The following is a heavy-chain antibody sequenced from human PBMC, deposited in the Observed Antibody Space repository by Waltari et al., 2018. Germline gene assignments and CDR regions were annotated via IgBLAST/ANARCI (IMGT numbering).Heavy chain of an antibody. J-gene: IGHJ4*02. Sequence: QVQLQESGPGLVKPSETLSLTCTVSGGSISSYYWSWIRQPAGKGLEWIGRIYTSGSTNYTPSLKSRVTMSVDTSKNQFSLKLSSVTAADTAVYYCARDTYSSGWYGVVYFDYWGQGTLVTVSS. CDR2: IYTSGST. CDR1: GGSISSYY. V-gene: IGHV4-4*07. D-gene: IGHD6-19*01. CDR3: ARDTYSSGWYGVVYFDY.